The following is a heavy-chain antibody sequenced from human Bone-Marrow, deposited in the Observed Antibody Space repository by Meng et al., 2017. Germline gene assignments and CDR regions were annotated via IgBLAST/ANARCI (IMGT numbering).Heavy chain of an antibody. V-gene: IGHV4-34*01. Sequence: QVQLQQWCAGLLKPPETLSLTCAVYGGSFSGYYWTWIRQPPGKGLEWIGEINHRGSTNYNPSLKSRVTMSIDTSKIQFSLKLSSVTAADAAVYYCARYGGSGSYWHFDPWGQGTLVTVSS. D-gene: IGHD3-10*01. CDR1: GGSFSGYY. CDR3: ARYGGSGSYWHFDP. J-gene: IGHJ5*02. CDR2: INHRGST.